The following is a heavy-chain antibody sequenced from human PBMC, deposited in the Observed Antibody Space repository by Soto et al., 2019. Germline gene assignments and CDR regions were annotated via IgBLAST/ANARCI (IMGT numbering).Heavy chain of an antibody. D-gene: IGHD6-13*01. CDR3: ARDVSPGSSSLYLDAFDI. J-gene: IGHJ3*02. Sequence: EVQLEESGGDLVQPGGSLRLSCAASGFTLSAYWMTWVRQAPGKGLEWVANINRDGSKKSYLDSVRGRFTISRDNVGNSLSLQLDSLRAEDTALYYCARDVSPGSSSLYLDAFDIWGQGTMVTVA. CDR2: INRDGSKK. V-gene: IGHV3-7*05. CDR1: GFTLSAYW.